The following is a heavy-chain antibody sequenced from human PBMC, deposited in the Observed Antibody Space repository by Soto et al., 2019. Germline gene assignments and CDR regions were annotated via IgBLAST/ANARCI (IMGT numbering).Heavy chain of an antibody. Sequence: QVQLVQSGAEVKKPGSSVKVSCKASGGTFSSYAISWVRQAPGQGLEWMGGIIPIFGTANYAQKFQGRVTITADESMSTAYMELSSLRSEDTAVYYCARDFEFPSYYGMDVWGQGTTVTVSS. J-gene: IGHJ6*02. CDR2: IIPIFGTA. V-gene: IGHV1-69*01. D-gene: IGHD3-9*01. CDR3: ARDFEFPSYYGMDV. CDR1: GGTFSSYA.